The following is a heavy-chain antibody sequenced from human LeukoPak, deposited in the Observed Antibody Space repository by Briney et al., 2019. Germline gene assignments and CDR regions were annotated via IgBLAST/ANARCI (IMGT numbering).Heavy chain of an antibody. CDR2: LSRGGGTT. Sequence: GGSLRLSCTGSGFNFNMFAMNWVRQAPGQGLEWVSGLSRGGGTTNYADSVKGRFTISRDKAKNMVFLQMNSLRPEDTAVYYCAKEQRIRHCSEGVCMEGYYFDYWGQGSLVTVSS. CDR3: AKEQRIRHCSEGVCMEGYYFDY. CDR1: GFNFNMFA. J-gene: IGHJ4*02. D-gene: IGHD2-8*01. V-gene: IGHV3-23*01.